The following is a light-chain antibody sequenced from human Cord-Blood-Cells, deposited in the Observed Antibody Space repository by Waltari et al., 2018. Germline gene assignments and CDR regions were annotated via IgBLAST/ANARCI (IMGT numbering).Light chain of an antibody. J-gene: IGKJ2*03. CDR1: QSLLHSNGYNY. CDR3: RQALQTLYS. CDR2: LGS. V-gene: IGKV2-28*01. Sequence: IVMTQSQLSLPVTPGEPASISCRSSQSLLHSNGYNYLDWYLQKPGQSPQLLIYLGSNRASGVPDRFSGSGSGTDFTLKISRVEAEDVGVYYCRQALQTLYSFGQGTKLEIK.